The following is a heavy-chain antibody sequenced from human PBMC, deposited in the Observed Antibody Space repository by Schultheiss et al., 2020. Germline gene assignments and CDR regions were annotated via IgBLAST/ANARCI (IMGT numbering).Heavy chain of an antibody. V-gene: IGHV4-59*01. J-gene: IGHJ4*02. CDR1: GGSISSYY. CDR2: IYYSGST. Sequence: GSLRLSCTVSGGSISSYYWSWIRQPPGKGLEWIGYIYYSGSTNYNPSLKSRVTISVDTSKNQFSLKLSSVTAADTAVYYCARGGRPFDYWGQGTLVTVS. CDR3: ARGGRPFDY.